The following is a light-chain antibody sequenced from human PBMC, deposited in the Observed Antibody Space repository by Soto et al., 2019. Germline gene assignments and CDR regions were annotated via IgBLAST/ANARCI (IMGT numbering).Light chain of an antibody. CDR2: GAS. Sequence: EIVLTQSPVTLSFSPVERATLSFSSSQSVSINLAWYQQKPGQAPRLLIYGASTRATGIPARFSGSGSGTEFTLTISSLQSEDFAVYYCQQYNNWPLTFGGGTKV. CDR3: QQYNNWPLT. J-gene: IGKJ4*01. V-gene: IGKV3D-15*01. CDR1: QSVSIN.